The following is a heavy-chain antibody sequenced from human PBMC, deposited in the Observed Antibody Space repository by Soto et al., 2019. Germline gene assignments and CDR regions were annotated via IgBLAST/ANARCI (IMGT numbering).Heavy chain of an antibody. Sequence: SETLSLTCTVSGGSISSGGYYWSWIRQLPGKGLEWIGYIYYSGSTYYNPSLKSRITISVDTSKNQFSLKLSSVTAADTAVYYCARGSNFNWNYQWFDPWGQGTLVTVSS. V-gene: IGHV4-31*03. D-gene: IGHD1-7*01. CDR2: IYYSGST. CDR1: GGSISSGGYY. J-gene: IGHJ5*02. CDR3: ARGSNFNWNYQWFDP.